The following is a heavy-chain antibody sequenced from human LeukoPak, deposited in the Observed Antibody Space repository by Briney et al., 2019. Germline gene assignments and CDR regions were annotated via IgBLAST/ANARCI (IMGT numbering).Heavy chain of an antibody. J-gene: IGHJ4*02. CDR2: ISGGGDTT. V-gene: IGHV3-23*01. Sequence: GGSLRLSCAASGFTFSSHAMSWVRQAPGKGLEWVSSISGGGDTTYYADSVKGRFTISRDNSKNTLYLQLNSLRAEDTAVYYCAKDSQSRWYSSGWLHYFDFWGQGTLVTVSS. CDR3: AKDSQSRWYSSGWLHYFDF. CDR1: GFTFSSHA. D-gene: IGHD6-13*01.